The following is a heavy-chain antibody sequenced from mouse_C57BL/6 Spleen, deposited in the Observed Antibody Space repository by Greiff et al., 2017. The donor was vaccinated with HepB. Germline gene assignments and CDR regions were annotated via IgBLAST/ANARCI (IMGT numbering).Heavy chain of an antibody. J-gene: IGHJ4*01. CDR2: ISDGGSYT. V-gene: IGHV5-4*01. CDR3: AREGYDYDAMDY. CDR1: GFTFSSYA. D-gene: IGHD2-10*02. Sequence: EVQGVESGGGLVKPGGSLKLSCAASGFTFSSYAMSWVRQTPEKRLEWVATISDGGSYTYYPDNVKGRFTISRDNAKNNLYLQMSHLKSEDTAMYYCAREGYDYDAMDYWGQGTSVTVSS.